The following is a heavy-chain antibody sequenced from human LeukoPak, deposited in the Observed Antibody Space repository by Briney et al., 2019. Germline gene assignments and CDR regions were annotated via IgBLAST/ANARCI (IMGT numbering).Heavy chain of an antibody. CDR3: ARGGVWFGELGADY. D-gene: IGHD3-10*01. Sequence: PSETLSLTCTVSGGSISSYYWSWIRQPPGKGLEWIGYIYYSGSTNYNPSLKSRVTISVDTSKNQFSLKLSSVTAADTAVYYCARGGVWFGELGADYWGQGTLVTVSS. V-gene: IGHV4-59*01. CDR1: GGSISSYY. J-gene: IGHJ4*02. CDR2: IYYSGST.